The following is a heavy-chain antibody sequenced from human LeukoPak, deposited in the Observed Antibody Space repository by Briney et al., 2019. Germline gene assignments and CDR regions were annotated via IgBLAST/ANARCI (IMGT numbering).Heavy chain of an antibody. D-gene: IGHD3-3*01. J-gene: IGHJ6*02. Sequence: KPSETLSLTCTVSGGSISSYYWSWIRQHPGKGLEWIGYIYYSGSTYYNPSLKSRVTISVDTSKNQFSLKLSSVTAADTAVYYCARDRDSRFDDFWSGYYPNGMDVWGQGTTVTVSS. V-gene: IGHV4-59*06. CDR2: IYYSGST. CDR1: GGSISSYY. CDR3: ARDRDSRFDDFWSGYYPNGMDV.